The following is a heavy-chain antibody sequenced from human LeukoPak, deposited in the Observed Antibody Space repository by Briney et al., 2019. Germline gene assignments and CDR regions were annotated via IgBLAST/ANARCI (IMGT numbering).Heavy chain of an antibody. V-gene: IGHV1-46*01. Sequence: GASVNVSYKASGYTFTSYYMHWVRQAPGQGLEWMGIINPSAGSTSYAQKFQSRVTMTRDTSTSTVYMELSSMRSEDTAVYYCARGDLQLLAPLDYWGQGTLVTVSS. CDR1: GYTFTSYY. D-gene: IGHD5-18*01. CDR2: INPSAGST. J-gene: IGHJ4*02. CDR3: ARGDLQLLAPLDY.